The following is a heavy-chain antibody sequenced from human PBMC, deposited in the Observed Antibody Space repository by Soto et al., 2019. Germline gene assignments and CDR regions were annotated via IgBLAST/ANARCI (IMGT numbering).Heavy chain of an antibody. V-gene: IGHV1-24*01. Sequence: ASVKVSCKVSGYTLTELSMHWVRQAPGKGLEWMGGFDPEDGETIYAQKFQGRVTMTEGTSTDTAYMELSSLRSEDTAVYYRATTLAVAAPFDYWGQGTLVTVSS. D-gene: IGHD6-19*01. CDR1: GYTLTELS. J-gene: IGHJ4*02. CDR3: ATTLAVAAPFDY. CDR2: FDPEDGET.